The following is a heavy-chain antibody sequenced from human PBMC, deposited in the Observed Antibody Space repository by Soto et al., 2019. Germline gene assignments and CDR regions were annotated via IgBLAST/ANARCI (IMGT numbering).Heavy chain of an antibody. CDR3: ARSPSYYDSSGYF. J-gene: IGHJ4*02. V-gene: IGHV3-48*02. D-gene: IGHD3-22*01. Sequence: GGSLRLSCAASGFTFSSYSMNWVRQAPGKGLEWVSYISSSSTIYYADSVKGRFTISRDNAKNSLYLQMNSLRDEDTAVYYCARSPSYYDSSGYFWGQGTLVTVSS. CDR1: GFTFSSYS. CDR2: ISSSSTI.